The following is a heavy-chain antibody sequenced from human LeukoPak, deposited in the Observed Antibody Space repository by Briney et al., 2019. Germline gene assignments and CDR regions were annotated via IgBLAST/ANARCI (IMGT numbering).Heavy chain of an antibody. CDR3: ARWELKGYYADV. D-gene: IGHD2-2*01. CDR1: RDSLGPYY. CDR2: IYLGVST. Sequence: SETLSLTCTISRDSLGPYYWTWIRPPPAKGREWIGYIYLGVSTNYNPSLKSRATLSVDTSKNQFSPRLTSLPAADTATYYCARWELKGYYADVWGTGTTVIVSS. J-gene: IGHJ6*01. V-gene: IGHV4-4*09.